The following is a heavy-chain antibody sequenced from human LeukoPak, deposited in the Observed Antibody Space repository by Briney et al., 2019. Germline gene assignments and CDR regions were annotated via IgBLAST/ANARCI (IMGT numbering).Heavy chain of an antibody. D-gene: IGHD5-18*01. CDR3: ARPGCSYGYRFDY. Sequence: PSETLSLTCAVSGYSISSGYYWGWIRQPPGKGLEWIGSIYHSGCTYYNPSLKSRVTISVDTSKNQFSLKVSSVTAADTAVYYCARPGCSYGYRFDYWGQGTLVTVSS. CDR2: IYHSGCT. CDR1: GYSISSGYY. J-gene: IGHJ4*02. V-gene: IGHV4-38-2*01.